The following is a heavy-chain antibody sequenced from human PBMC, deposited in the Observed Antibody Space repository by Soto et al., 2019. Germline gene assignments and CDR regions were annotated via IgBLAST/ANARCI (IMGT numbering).Heavy chain of an antibody. V-gene: IGHV4-30-2*01. CDR3: ASVGAWELSYFDY. CDR1: GGSINSGDYS. Sequence: SQTLSLTCTVSGGSINSGDYSWTWIRQPPGKGLEWIGYIYHTGTTYYNPSLKSRVTISVDKSKNQFSLKLSSVTAADTAVYYCASVGAWELSYFDYWGEGTLVTVSS. D-gene: IGHD1-26*01. J-gene: IGHJ4*02. CDR2: IYHTGTT.